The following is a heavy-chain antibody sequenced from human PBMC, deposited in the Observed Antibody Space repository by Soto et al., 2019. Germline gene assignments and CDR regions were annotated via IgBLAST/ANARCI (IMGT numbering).Heavy chain of an antibody. Sequence: QLQLQESGSGLVTPSHTLSLTCTVSGGSISNAAYSWSWIRQPPGKGLEWIGYIYPSGMPFYNPSLRSRVTISIDRSNAQFSLNLKSVTAADTAVYYCARERGGYGLFDPWGQGNLVTVSS. CDR2: IYPSGMP. CDR3: ARERGGYGLFDP. V-gene: IGHV4-30-2*01. D-gene: IGHD5-18*01. J-gene: IGHJ5*02. CDR1: GGSISNAAYS.